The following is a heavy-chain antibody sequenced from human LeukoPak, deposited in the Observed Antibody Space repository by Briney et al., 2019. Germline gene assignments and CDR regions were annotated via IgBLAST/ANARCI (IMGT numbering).Heavy chain of an antibody. Sequence: PGGSLRLSCAASGFTVSSNYMSWVRQAPGKGLEWVSVIYSGGSTYYADSVKGRFTISRDNSKNTLYLQMNSLRAEDTAVYYCATSRDGSGNYYGMDVWGPGTTVTVSS. CDR1: GFTVSSNY. V-gene: IGHV3-66*01. CDR3: ATSRDGSGNYYGMDV. CDR2: IYSGGST. D-gene: IGHD3-10*01. J-gene: IGHJ6*02.